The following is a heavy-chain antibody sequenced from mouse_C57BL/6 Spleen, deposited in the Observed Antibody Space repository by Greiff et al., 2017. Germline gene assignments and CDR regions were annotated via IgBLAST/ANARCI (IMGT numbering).Heavy chain of an antibody. CDR2: IDTSDSYT. CDR1: GYTFTSYW. CDR3: AIDYGGFPMDY. D-gene: IGHD1-1*01. J-gene: IGHJ4*01. Sequence: VKLQQPGAELVRPGTSVTLSCKASGYTFTSYWMHWVKQRPGQGLEWIGVIDTSDSYTNYNQKLKGKATLTVDTSSSTAYMQLSSLTSEDSAVYYCAIDYGGFPMDYWGQGTSVTVSS. V-gene: IGHV1-59*01.